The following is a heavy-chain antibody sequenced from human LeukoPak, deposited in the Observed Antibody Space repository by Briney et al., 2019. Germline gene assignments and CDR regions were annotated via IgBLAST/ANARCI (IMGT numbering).Heavy chain of an antibody. CDR2: INPSAGIT. V-gene: IGHV1-46*01. Sequence: AASVKVSCKASGYTFTSYHMHWVRQAPGQGLDWMGIINPSAGITTYAQKFQGRVAMTKDTSTSTVYMELSSLRSEDTAVYYCATLLRVQRTYWGQGTLVTVSS. CDR1: GYTFTSYH. J-gene: IGHJ4*02. D-gene: IGHD2-15*01. CDR3: ATLLRVQRTY.